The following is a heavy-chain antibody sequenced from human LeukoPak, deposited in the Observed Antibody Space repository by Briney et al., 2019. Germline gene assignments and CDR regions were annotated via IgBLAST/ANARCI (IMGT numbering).Heavy chain of an antibody. J-gene: IGHJ4*02. Sequence: GGSLRLSCAASGFTVSSNYMSWVRQAPGKGLEWVSVIYSGGSTYYAEPVKGRFTISRDNSKNTLFLQMNSLRAEDTAMYYCASQPSGSYYDAYDYWGQGTLVTVSS. CDR2: IYSGGST. CDR3: ASQPSGSYYDAYDY. CDR1: GFTVSSNY. D-gene: IGHD1-26*01. V-gene: IGHV3-66*04.